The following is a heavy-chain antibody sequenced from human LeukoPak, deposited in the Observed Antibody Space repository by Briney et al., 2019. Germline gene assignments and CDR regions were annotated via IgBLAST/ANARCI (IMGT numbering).Heavy chain of an antibody. CDR1: GFTFSDYY. J-gene: IGHJ3*02. D-gene: IGHD3-16*01. CDR2: IYSGGST. V-gene: IGHV3-53*01. Sequence: GGSLRLSYAASGFTFSDYYMSWIRQAPGKGLEWVSVIYSGGSTYYADSVKGRFTNSRDNSKNTLYLQMNSLRAEDTAVYYCAIDYWTLGGKGAFDIWGQGTMVTVSS. CDR3: AIDYWTLGGKGAFDI.